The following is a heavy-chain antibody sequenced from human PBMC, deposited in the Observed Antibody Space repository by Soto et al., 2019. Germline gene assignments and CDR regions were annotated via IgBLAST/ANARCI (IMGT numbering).Heavy chain of an antibody. CDR2: SKSKTDGGTT. Sequence: EVQLVESGGGLVKPGGSLRLSCAASGFTLSSAWMSWVRQAPGKGLEWVGRSKSKTDGGTTDYAAPVKGRFTISRDDSKNTLYLQMNSLKTEDTAVYYCTTEGAVAEMATIVSDYWGQGTLVTVSS. CDR1: GFTLSSAW. CDR3: TTEGAVAEMATIVSDY. V-gene: IGHV3-15*01. D-gene: IGHD5-12*01. J-gene: IGHJ4*02.